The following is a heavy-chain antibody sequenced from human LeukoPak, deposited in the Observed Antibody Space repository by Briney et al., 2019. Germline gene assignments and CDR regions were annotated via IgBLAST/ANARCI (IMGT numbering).Heavy chain of an antibody. J-gene: IGHJ5*02. CDR3: ARDLNRNWFDP. V-gene: IGHV3-23*01. D-gene: IGHD1-14*01. CDR1: GFTFSSYD. Sequence: GGSLRLSCVDSGFTFSSYDMSWVRQIPGKGLEWVSAISASGGSTYYADSVKGRFTIYRDNTKSTLYLQMNSLRAEDTAIFYCARDLNRNWFDPWGQGTLVTVSS. CDR2: ISASGGST.